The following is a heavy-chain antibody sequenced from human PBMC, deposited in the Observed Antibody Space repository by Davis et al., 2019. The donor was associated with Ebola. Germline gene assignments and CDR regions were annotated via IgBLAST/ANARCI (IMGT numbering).Heavy chain of an antibody. V-gene: IGHV1-18*04. D-gene: IGHD3-22*01. Sequence: ASVKVSCKASGYTFTSYGITWVRQAPGQGLEWMGWVNTYNGSTNYAQKLQGRVTMTTDTSTSTAYMELRSLRSDDTAVYYCARTITMIVVGGWFDPWGQGTLVTVSS. CDR2: VNTYNGST. J-gene: IGHJ5*02. CDR1: GYTFTSYG. CDR3: ARTITMIVVGGWFDP.